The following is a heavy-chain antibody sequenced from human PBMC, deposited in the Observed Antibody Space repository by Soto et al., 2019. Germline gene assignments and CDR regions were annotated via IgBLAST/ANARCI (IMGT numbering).Heavy chain of an antibody. J-gene: IGHJ4*02. CDR3: ARDRGSYIN. D-gene: IGHD1-26*01. CDR2: IIPIFGTA. Sequence: GXLLKVSCKASGGTFSSYAISWVRQAPGQGLEWMGGIIPIFGTANYAQKFQGRVTITADESTSTAYMELSSLRSEDTAVYYFARDRGSYINWGQGTLGTVSS. V-gene: IGHV1-69*01. CDR1: GGTFSSYA.